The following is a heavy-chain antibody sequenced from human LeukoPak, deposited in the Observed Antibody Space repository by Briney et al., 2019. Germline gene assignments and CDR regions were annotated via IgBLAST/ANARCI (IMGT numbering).Heavy chain of an antibody. Sequence: PLETLSLTCAVYGGSFSGYYWSWIRQPPGKGLEWIGEINHSGSTNYNPSLKSRVTISVDTSKNQFSLKLSSVTAADTAVYYCARRPQAPYCGGDCYSGNPYFDYWGQGTLVTVSS. J-gene: IGHJ4*02. CDR2: INHSGST. D-gene: IGHD2-21*02. V-gene: IGHV4-34*01. CDR1: GGSFSGYY. CDR3: ARRPQAPYCGGDCYSGNPYFDY.